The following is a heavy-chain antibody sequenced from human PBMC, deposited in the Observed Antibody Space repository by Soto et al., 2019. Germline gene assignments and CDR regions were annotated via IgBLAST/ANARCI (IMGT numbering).Heavy chain of an antibody. D-gene: IGHD6-13*01. J-gene: IGHJ3*02. V-gene: IGHV3-15*07. CDR3: TTPIAETHAFDI. CDR2: IKSKTDGGTT. Sequence: GGSLRLSCAASGFIFSNAWMNWVRQAPGKGLEWVGRIKSKTDGGTTDYAAPVKGRFTISRDDSKNTLYLQMNSLKTEDTAVYYCTTPIAETHAFDIWGHGTMVTVSS. CDR1: GFIFSNAW.